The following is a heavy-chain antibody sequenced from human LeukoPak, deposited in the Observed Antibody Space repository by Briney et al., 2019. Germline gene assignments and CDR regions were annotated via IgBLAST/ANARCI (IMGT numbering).Heavy chain of an antibody. V-gene: IGHV3-7*01. CDR3: AKDDYSWLPKSFDY. CDR2: IKEDGSEK. J-gene: IGHJ4*02. Sequence: GGSLRLSCEASGFTFSSYWMSWVRQAPGKGLEWVANIKEDGSEKYFVDSVKGRFTISRDNAKNSLYLQMNSLRAEDTAVYYCAKDDYSWLPKSFDYWGQGTLVTVSS. CDR1: GFTFSSYW. D-gene: IGHD3-16*01.